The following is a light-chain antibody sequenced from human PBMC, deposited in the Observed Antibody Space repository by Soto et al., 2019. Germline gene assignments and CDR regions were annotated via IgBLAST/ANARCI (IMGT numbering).Light chain of an antibody. CDR3: QSYDSSLSGYV. Sequence: QSALTQPPSASGSPGQSVTISCTGTSSDVGAYNYVSWYQQHAGKAPKLVIYEVTKRPSGVPDRFSGSKSANTASLTVSGLQAEDEADYYCQSYDSSLSGYVFGTGTKVTVL. J-gene: IGLJ1*01. V-gene: IGLV2-8*01. CDR1: SSDVGAYNY. CDR2: EVT.